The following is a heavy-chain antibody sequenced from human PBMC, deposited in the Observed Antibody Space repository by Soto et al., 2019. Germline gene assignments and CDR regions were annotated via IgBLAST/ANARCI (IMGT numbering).Heavy chain of an antibody. CDR3: ARQLDYDILTGYFDY. V-gene: IGHV5-51*01. J-gene: IGHJ4*02. D-gene: IGHD3-9*01. Sequence: GESLKISCKGSGYSFTSYWIGWVRQMPGKGLEWMGIIYPGDSDTRYSPSFQGQVTISADKSISPAYLQWSSLKASDTAMYYCARQLDYDILTGYFDYWGQGTLVTVSS. CDR1: GYSFTSYW. CDR2: IYPGDSDT.